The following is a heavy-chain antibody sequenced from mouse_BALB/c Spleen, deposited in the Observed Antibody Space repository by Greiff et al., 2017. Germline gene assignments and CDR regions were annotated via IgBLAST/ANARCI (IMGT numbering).Heavy chain of an antibody. V-gene: IGHV1-54*03. J-gene: IGHJ4*01. CDR3: EREGYGRAMDE. CDR1: GYAFTNYL. Sequence: QVHVKQSGAELVRPGTSVKVSCKASGYAFTNYLIEWVKQRPGQGLEWIGVINPGSGGTNYNEKFKGKATLTADKSSSTAYMQLSSLTSDDSEVYFCEREGYGRAMDEWGQGTTVTGSS. CDR2: INPGSGGT. D-gene: IGHD1-1*02.